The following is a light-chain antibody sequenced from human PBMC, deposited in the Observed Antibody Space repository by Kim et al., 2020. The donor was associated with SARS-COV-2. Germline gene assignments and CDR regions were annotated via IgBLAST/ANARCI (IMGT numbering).Light chain of an antibody. CDR3: QQYDVYPIT. V-gene: IGKV1-16*01. CDR1: HDITHY. J-gene: IGKJ5*01. CDR2: GAS. Sequence: ASVGDRVTITCRASHDITHYLAWLQQRPGKAPRSLIYGASTLQSGVPSRFSGSGSGTDFTLTITSVQPEDFATYFCQQYDVYPITFGQGTRLEIK.